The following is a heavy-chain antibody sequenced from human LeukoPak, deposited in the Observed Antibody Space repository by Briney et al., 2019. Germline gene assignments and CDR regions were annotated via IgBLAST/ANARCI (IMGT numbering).Heavy chain of an antibody. CDR3: ARFRDFGVVSGDY. D-gene: IGHD3-3*01. CDR1: GYSFTSYW. CDR2: IFPRDSDT. V-gene: IGHV5-51*01. J-gene: IGHJ4*02. Sequence: GESLEISCKGSGYSFTSYWIGWVRQMPGKGLEWMGIIFPRDSDTRYSPSFQGQVTISVDKSISTAYLQWSSLKASDSAMYYCARFRDFGVVSGDYWGQGTLVTVSS.